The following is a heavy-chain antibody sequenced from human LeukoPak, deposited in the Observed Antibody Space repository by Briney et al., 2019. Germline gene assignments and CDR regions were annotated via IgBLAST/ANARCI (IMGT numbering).Heavy chain of an antibody. CDR3: ARGVNTYLWFGGDYMDV. V-gene: IGHV1-18*01. CDR1: GYTFTNYA. J-gene: IGHJ6*03. Sequence: ASVKVSCKASGYTFTNYAMNWVRQAPGQGLEWMGWINTYNGNTNYAQKLQGRVTMTTDTSTSTAYMELRSLRSDDTAVYYCARGVNTYLWFGGDYMDVWGKGSTVTVSS. CDR2: INTYNGNT. D-gene: IGHD3-16*01.